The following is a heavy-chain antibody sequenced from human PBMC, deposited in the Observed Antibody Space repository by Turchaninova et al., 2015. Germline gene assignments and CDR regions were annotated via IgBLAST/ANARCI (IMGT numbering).Heavy chain of an antibody. D-gene: IGHD3-10*01. CDR3: ARGWSNYGSGSYDFDN. J-gene: IGHJ4*02. CDR2: ISHSGST. CDR1: GGSFSGYF. V-gene: IGHV4-34*01. Sequence: QVQLPPWGAGLLKPSVTLYHTGGVYGGSFSGYFWNWSRPPPGEGLEWMWEISHSGSTNYNPSLKSRVTISIDTSKNQFSLRLSSVTAADTAVYFCARGWSNYGSGSYDFDNWGQGTLLTVSS.